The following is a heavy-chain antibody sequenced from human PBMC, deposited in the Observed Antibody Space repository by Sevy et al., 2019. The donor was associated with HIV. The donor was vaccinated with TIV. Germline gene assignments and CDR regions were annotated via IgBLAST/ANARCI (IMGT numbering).Heavy chain of an antibody. V-gene: IGHV3-53*01. CDR2: IYSGGTT. CDR3: ARDKPGGDYGMDV. CDR1: GFTVSSDY. J-gene: IGHJ6*02. D-gene: IGHD3-16*01. Sequence: GGCLRLSCAASGFTVSSDYMSWVRQAPGKGLEWVSVIYSGGTTFHADSMRGRFTISRDNSKNTLYLQMNSLRAEDTAIYYCARDKPGGDYGMDVWGQGTTVTVSS.